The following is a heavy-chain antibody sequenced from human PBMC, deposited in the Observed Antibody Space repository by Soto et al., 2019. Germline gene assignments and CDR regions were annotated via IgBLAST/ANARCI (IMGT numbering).Heavy chain of an antibody. CDR2: ISYDGSNK. D-gene: IGHD3-3*01. CDR3: AKVGGGVVITLYYYYYYYMDV. J-gene: IGHJ6*03. V-gene: IGHV3-30*18. Sequence: LRLSCAASGFTFSSYGMHWVRQAPGKGLEWVAVISYDGSNKYYADSVKGRFTISRDNSKNTLYLQMNSLRAEDTAVYYCAKVGGGVVITLYYYYYYYMDVWGKGTTVTVSS. CDR1: GFTFSSYG.